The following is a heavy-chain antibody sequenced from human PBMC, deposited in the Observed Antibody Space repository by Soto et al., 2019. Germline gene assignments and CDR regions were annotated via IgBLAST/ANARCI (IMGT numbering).Heavy chain of an antibody. CDR1: GGSISSGGYY. CDR3: ARGGYYFYYGMDV. J-gene: IGHJ6*02. Sequence: QVQLQESGPGLVKPSQTLSLTCTVSGGSISSGGYYWSWIRQHPGKGLEWIGYIYYSGTTYYTPSLKSRVTTSVDTSKNQFSLKLSSVTAADAAVYYCARGGYYFYYGMDVWGQGTTVTVSS. V-gene: IGHV4-31*03. CDR2: IYYSGTT.